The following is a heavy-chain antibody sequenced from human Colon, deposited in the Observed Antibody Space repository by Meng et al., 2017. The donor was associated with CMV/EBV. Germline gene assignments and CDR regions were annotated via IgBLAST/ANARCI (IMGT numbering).Heavy chain of an antibody. Sequence: SCKASGYTFTSYGISWVRQAPGKGLEWLSGISGGATTTYYADSVKGRFTISRDNSKNTMYLQMNSLEAEDTALYYCATGREYIDFWSGFAWGQGTLVTVSS. CDR1: GYTFTSYG. CDR3: ATGREYIDFWSGFA. J-gene: IGHJ4*02. D-gene: IGHD3-3*01. CDR2: ISGGATTT. V-gene: IGHV3-23*01.